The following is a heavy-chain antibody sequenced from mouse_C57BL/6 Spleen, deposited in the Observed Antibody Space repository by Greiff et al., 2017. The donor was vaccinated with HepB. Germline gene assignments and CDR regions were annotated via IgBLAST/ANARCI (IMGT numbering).Heavy chain of an antibody. J-gene: IGHJ2*01. CDR3: ARCPRDYYGSTYYFDY. V-gene: IGHV1-81*01. Sequence: VQVVESGAELARPGASVKLSCKASGYTFTSYGISWVKQRTGQGLEWIGEIYPRSGNTYYNEKFKGKATLTADKSSSTAYMELRSLTSEDSAVYFCARCPRDYYGSTYYFDYWGQGTTLTVSS. CDR1: GYTFTSYG. D-gene: IGHD1-1*01. CDR2: IYPRSGNT.